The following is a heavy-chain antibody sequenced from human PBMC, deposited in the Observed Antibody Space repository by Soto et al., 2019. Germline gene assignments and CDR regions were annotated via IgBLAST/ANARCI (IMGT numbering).Heavy chain of an antibody. Sequence: ASVKVPCKASGYTFTKYYVHWVRQAPGQGFEWMGMINPSDGSTYYTQRFEGRATWTRDTSTSTVYLELSSLRSEDTAVYYCARVGGDLWRYHWFDPWGQGTLVTVSS. CDR2: INPSDGST. J-gene: IGHJ5*02. CDR1: GYTFTKYY. D-gene: IGHD3-3*01. V-gene: IGHV1-46*01. CDR3: ARVGGDLWRYHWFDP.